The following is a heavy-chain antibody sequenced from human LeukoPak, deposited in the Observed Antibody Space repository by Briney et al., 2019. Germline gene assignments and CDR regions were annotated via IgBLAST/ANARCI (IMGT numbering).Heavy chain of an antibody. CDR1: GFTVSSNY. D-gene: IGHD3-22*01. CDR3: ARDSSGSYFDY. Sequence: PGGSLRLSCAASGFTVSSNYMSWVRQAPGKGLEWVSVIYSGGSTYYADSAKGRFTISRDNSKNTLYLQMNSLRAEDTAVYYCARDSSGSYFDYWGQGTLVTVSS. V-gene: IGHV3-53*01. J-gene: IGHJ4*02. CDR2: IYSGGST.